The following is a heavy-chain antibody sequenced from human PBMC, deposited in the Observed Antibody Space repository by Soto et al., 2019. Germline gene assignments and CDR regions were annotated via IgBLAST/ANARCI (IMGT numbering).Heavy chain of an antibody. V-gene: IGHV3-23*01. CDR1: GFTFSSYA. J-gene: IGHJ3*02. CDR2: ISGSGGST. CDR3: AKELRGYSFMPYAFDI. D-gene: IGHD3-3*01. Sequence: EVQLLESGGGLVQPGGSLRLSCAASGFTFSSYAMSWVRQAPGKGLEWVSAISGSGGSTYYADSVKGRFTISRDNSKNTLYLQMNSLRAEDTAVYYCAKELRGYSFMPYAFDIWGQGTMVTVSS.